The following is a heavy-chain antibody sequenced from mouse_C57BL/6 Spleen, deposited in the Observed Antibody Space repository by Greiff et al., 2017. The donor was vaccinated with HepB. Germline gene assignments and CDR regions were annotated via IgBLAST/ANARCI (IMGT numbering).Heavy chain of an antibody. V-gene: IGHV5-4*01. CDR3: ARGRLRTLYYFDY. Sequence: EVHLVESGGGLVKPGGSLKLSCAASGFTFSSYAMSWVRQTPEKRLEWVATISDGGSYTYYPDNVKGRITISRDNAKNNLYLQMSHLKSEDTAMYYCARGRLRTLYYFDYWGQGTTLTVSS. D-gene: IGHD2-2*01. CDR1: GFTFSSYA. CDR2: ISDGGSYT. J-gene: IGHJ2*01.